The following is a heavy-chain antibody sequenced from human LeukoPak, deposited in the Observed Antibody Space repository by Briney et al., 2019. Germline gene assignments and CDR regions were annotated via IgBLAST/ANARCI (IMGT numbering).Heavy chain of an antibody. V-gene: IGHV4-39*01. CDR2: IYYSGST. J-gene: IGHJ4*02. Sequence: SETLSLTCTVSGGSISSSSYYWGWIRQPPGKGLEWIGSIYYSGSTYYTPSLKSRVTISVDTSKNQFSLKLSSVTAADTAVYYCVRRDSSGWNKFDYWGQGTLVTVSS. D-gene: IGHD6-19*01. CDR1: GGSISSSSYY. CDR3: VRRDSSGWNKFDY.